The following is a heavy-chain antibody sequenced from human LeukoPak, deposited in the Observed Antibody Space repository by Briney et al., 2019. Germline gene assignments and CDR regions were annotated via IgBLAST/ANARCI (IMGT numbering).Heavy chain of an antibody. CDR3: ARVLVPAGGGVVDY. CDR1: GYTFTDYY. V-gene: IGHV1-2*02. D-gene: IGHD3-16*01. CDR2: INSNSGGT. Sequence: GASVKVSCKASGYTFTDYYMHWVRQAPGQGLEWMGWINSNSGGTSYAQKFQGRVTMTRDTSISTAYMELSSLRSDDTAVYYCARVLVPAGGGVVDYWGQGTLVTVSP. J-gene: IGHJ4*02.